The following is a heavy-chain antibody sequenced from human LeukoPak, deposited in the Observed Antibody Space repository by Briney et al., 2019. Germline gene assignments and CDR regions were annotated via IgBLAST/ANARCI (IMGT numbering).Heavy chain of an antibody. V-gene: IGHV3-23*01. J-gene: IGHJ4*02. D-gene: IGHD2-2*01. Sequence: GGSLRLSCAGSGFTFNNYAMSWVRRAPRKGLEWVSTIMIGGDGKHYADSVKGRSTVSRDRSESTLYLQMNGLRADDTAVYYCVRAAPRDCSPASCSLFDTWGQGTLVTVSS. CDR3: VRAAPRDCSPASCSLFDT. CDR2: IMIGGDGK. CDR1: GFTFNNYA.